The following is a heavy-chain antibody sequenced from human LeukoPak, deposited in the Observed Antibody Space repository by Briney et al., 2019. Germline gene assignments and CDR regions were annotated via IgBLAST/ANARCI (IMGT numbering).Heavy chain of an antibody. CDR1: GGSISSYY. CDR3: ARLDPGYSRSSRYYYGMDV. J-gene: IGHJ6*02. V-gene: IGHV4-59*08. D-gene: IGHD6-6*01. Sequence: SETLSLTCTVSGGSISSYYWSWIRQPPGKGLEWIGYIYYSGSTNYNPSLKSRVTISVDTSKNQFSLKLSSVTAADTAVYYCARLDPGYSRSSRYYYGMDVWGQGTTVTVSS. CDR2: IYYSGST.